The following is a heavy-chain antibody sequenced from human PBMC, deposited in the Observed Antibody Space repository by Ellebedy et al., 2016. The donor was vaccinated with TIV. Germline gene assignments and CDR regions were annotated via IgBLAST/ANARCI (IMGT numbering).Heavy chain of an antibody. Sequence: GGSLRLXXAASGFTFSNYWMHWVRQAPGKGLVWVSRINSDGSSTSYADSVKGRFTISRDNAKNTLYLQMNSLRAEDTAVFYCVRDGVYSSGYPPFDYWGQGTLVTVSS. J-gene: IGHJ4*02. CDR1: GFTFSNYW. CDR2: INSDGSST. V-gene: IGHV3-74*01. CDR3: VRDGVYSSGYPPFDY. D-gene: IGHD3-22*01.